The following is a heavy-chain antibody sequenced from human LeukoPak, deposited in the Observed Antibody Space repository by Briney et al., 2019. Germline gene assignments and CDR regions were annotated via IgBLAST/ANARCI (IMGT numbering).Heavy chain of an antibody. V-gene: IGHV1-18*01. D-gene: IGHD6-13*01. Sequence: ASVKVSCKAPGHTLRTYGISWVRQAPGQGLEWMGWISANNGNTNYAQKFQDRVTMTTDTSTSTAYMELRSLRSDDTAVYYCARGSGNKQQDASDIWGQGTMVTVSS. CDR1: GHTLRTYG. CDR3: ARGSGNKQQDASDI. CDR2: ISANNGNT. J-gene: IGHJ3*02.